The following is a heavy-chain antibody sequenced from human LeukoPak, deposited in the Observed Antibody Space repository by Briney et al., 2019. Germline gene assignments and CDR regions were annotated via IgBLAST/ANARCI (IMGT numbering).Heavy chain of an antibody. D-gene: IGHD3-3*01. CDR2: INHSGST. J-gene: IGHJ4*02. Sequence: SETLSLTCAVYGGSFSGYYWSWIRQPPGKGLEWIGEINHSGSTNYNPSLKSRVTISVDTSKNQFSLKLSSVTAADTAVYYCARKAYDFWSGYYSRGQGRDSYYFDYWGQGTLVTVSS. CDR1: GGSFSGYY. V-gene: IGHV4-34*01. CDR3: ARKAYDFWSGYYSRGQGRDSYYFDY.